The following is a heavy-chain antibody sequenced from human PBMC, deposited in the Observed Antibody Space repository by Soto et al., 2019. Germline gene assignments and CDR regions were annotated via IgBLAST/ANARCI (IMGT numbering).Heavy chain of an antibody. CDR2: IYYSGTT. CDR1: GDSISGYY. D-gene: IGHD5-12*01. J-gene: IGHJ5*02. CDR3: ARDLGGYDQTRGFVP. Sequence: PSETLSLTCTVSGDSISGYYWSWIRQPPGKGLEWIGYIYYSGTTNYNPSLKSRVTMSVDTSKNQFSLNLRSVTAADTAVYYCARDLGGYDQTRGFVPWGQGTLVTVSS. V-gene: IGHV4-59*01.